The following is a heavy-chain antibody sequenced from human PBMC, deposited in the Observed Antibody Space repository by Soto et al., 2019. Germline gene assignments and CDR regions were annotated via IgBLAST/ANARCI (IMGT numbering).Heavy chain of an antibody. D-gene: IGHD3-9*01. CDR2: IYYSGST. CDR1: GGSISSYY. Sequence: PSETLSLTCTVSGGSISSYYWSWIRQPPGKGLEWIGYIYYSGSTNYNPSLKSRVTISVDTSKNQFSLKLSSVTAADTAVYRCARDRYFEWPTATESWGQGTLVTVSS. J-gene: IGHJ5*02. CDR3: ARDRYFEWPTATES. V-gene: IGHV4-59*12.